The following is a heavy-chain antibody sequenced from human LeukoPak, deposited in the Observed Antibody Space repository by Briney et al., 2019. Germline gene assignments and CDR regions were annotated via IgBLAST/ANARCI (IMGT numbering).Heavy chain of an antibody. D-gene: IGHD3-3*01. V-gene: IGHV3-30-3*01. CDR2: ISYDGSNK. CDR3: ARGSYLPPRFLEWLLTPFFDY. J-gene: IGHJ4*02. Sequence: GGSLRLSCAASGFTFSSYAMHWVRQAPGKGLEWVAVISYDGSNKYYADSVKGRFTISRDNSKNTLYLQMNSLRAEDTAVYYCARGSYLPPRFLEWLLTPFFDYWGQGTLVTVSS. CDR1: GFTFSSYA.